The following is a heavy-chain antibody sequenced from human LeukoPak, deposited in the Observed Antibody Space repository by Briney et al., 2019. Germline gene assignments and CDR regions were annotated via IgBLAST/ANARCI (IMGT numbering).Heavy chain of an antibody. V-gene: IGHV3-23*01. CDR1: GFTFSSYG. Sequence: GGTLRLSCAASGFTFSSYGMSWVRQAPGKGLEWVSAISGSGGSTYYADSVKGRFTISRDNSKNTLYLQMNSLRAEDTAVYYCAKGALKGTTVTTAFDYWGQGTLVTVSS. J-gene: IGHJ4*02. D-gene: IGHD4-17*01. CDR2: ISGSGGST. CDR3: AKGALKGTTVTTAFDY.